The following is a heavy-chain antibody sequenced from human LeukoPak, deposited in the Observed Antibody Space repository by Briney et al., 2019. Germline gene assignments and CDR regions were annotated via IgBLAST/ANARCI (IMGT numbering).Heavy chain of an antibody. J-gene: IGHJ3*02. D-gene: IGHD2-2*02. Sequence: ASVKVSCKASGYTFTSYGISWVRQAPGQGLEWMGWISAYNGDTNYAQKLQGRVTMTTDTSTSTAYMELRSLRSDDTAVYCCARDSLLPPPLRLDCSSTSCYSAFDIWGQGTMVTVSS. CDR2: ISAYNGDT. CDR1: GYTFTSYG. V-gene: IGHV1-18*01. CDR3: ARDSLLPPPLRLDCSSTSCYSAFDI.